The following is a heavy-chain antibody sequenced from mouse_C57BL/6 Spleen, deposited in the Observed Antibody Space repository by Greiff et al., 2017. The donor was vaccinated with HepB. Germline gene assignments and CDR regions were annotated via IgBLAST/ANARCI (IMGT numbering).Heavy chain of an antibody. Sequence: EVQLQQSEGGLVQPGSSMKLSCTASGFTFSDYYMAWVRQVPEKGLEWVANINYDGSSTYYLDSLKSRFIISRDNAKNILYLQMSSLKSEDTATYYCARVHYGNWFAYWGQGTLVTVSA. CDR3: ARVHYGNWFAY. CDR2: INYDGSST. CDR1: GFTFSDYY. D-gene: IGHD2-1*01. V-gene: IGHV5-16*01. J-gene: IGHJ3*01.